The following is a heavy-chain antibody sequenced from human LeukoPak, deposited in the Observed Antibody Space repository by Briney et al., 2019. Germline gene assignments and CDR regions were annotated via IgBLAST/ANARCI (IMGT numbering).Heavy chain of an antibody. CDR1: GGTFSSYA. D-gene: IGHD3-22*01. Sequence: ASVKVSCKASGGTFSSYAISWVRQAPGQGLEWMGWISGYNGYAHYAQHLQGRVTMTTDTSTNTAYMELRSLRSDDTAIFYCARDGHRRYYYETSSYRFDLWGQGTLVTVSS. V-gene: IGHV1-18*01. CDR3: ARDGHRRYYYETSSYRFDL. CDR2: ISGYNGYA. J-gene: IGHJ4*02.